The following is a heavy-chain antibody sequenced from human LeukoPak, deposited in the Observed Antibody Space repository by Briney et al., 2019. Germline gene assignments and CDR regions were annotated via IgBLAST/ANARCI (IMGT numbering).Heavy chain of an antibody. CDR1: GYTFTSYY. J-gene: IGHJ4*02. Sequence: ASVKVSCKTSGYTFTSYYIHWVRQAPGQGLDWMGIINPSGGSTRYAQKFQGRVTMTRDTSTSTVYMELSSLRSEDTAVYYCARNPVTTKYFDYWGQGTLVTVSS. D-gene: IGHD4-17*01. CDR3: ARNPVTTKYFDY. CDR2: INPSGGST. V-gene: IGHV1-46*01.